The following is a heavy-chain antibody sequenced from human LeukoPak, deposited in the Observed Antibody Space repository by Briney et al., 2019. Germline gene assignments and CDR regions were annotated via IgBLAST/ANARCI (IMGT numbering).Heavy chain of an antibody. D-gene: IGHD3-22*01. CDR2: IYPGDSDT. V-gene: IGHV5-51*01. CDR1: GYSFTSYW. CDR3: ARPFSYDSSGYYYVPDAFDI. Sequence: GESLKISCKGSGYSFTSYWIGWVSQMPGKGLEWMGIIYPGDSDTRYSPSFQGQVTISADKSISTAYLQWSSLKASDTAMYYCARPFSYDSSGYYYVPDAFDIWGQGTMVTVSS. J-gene: IGHJ3*02.